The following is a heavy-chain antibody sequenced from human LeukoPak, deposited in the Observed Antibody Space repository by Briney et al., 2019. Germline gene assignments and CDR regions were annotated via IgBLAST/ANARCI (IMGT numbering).Heavy chain of an antibody. CDR1: GGSISSYY. Sequence: SGTLSLTCTVSGGSISSYYWSWIRQPPGKGLEWIGYIYYSGSTNYNPSLKSRVTISVDTSKNQFSLKLSSVTAADTAVYYCARTGADYRRYYYYGMDVWGQGTTVTVSS. J-gene: IGHJ6*02. CDR2: IYYSGST. V-gene: IGHV4-59*01. D-gene: IGHD4-11*01. CDR3: ARTGADYRRYYYYGMDV.